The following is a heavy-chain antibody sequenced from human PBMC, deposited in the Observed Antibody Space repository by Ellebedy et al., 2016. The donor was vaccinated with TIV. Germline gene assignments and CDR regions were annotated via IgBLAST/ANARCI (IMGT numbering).Heavy chain of an antibody. CDR3: ASDQAGITIFGVVITDQVYYYYGMDV. Sequence: PGGSLRLSCAASGFTFSSYSMNWVRQAPGKGLEWVSSISSSSSYIYYADSVKGRFTISRDNAKNSLYLQMNSLRAEDTAVYYCASDQAGITIFGVVITDQVYYYYGMDVWGQGTTVTVSS. D-gene: IGHD3-3*01. CDR2: ISSSSSYI. V-gene: IGHV3-21*01. CDR1: GFTFSSYS. J-gene: IGHJ6*02.